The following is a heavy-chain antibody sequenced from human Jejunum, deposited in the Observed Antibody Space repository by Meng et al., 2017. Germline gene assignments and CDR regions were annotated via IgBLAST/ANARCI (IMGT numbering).Heavy chain of an antibody. CDR1: GFSFSTFA. CDR2: TSDNGGRT. CDR3: ATQNYYEGY. D-gene: IGHD3-16*01. V-gene: IGHV3-23*01. J-gene: IGHJ4*02. Sequence: GESLKISCAASGFSFSTFAMSWIRQAPGKGLEWISSTSDNGGRTYYADSVKGRFIISRDNSKNTVYLQMNGLRAEDTAMYYCATQNYYEGYWGQGTLVTVSS.